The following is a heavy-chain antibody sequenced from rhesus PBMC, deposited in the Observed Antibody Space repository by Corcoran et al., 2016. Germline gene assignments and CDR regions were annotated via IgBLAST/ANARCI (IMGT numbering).Heavy chain of an antibody. J-gene: IGHJ4*01. D-gene: IGHD6-25*01. Sequence: QLQLQESGPGLVKPSETLSVTCAVSGGSISSSYWSWIRQAPGKGLAWIGYIYGSVSSTNYNPSLRSRVTLSVDTSKNQLSLKLSSVTTADTAGYYCARETAAAGTFDYWGQGVLVTVSS. CDR1: GGSISSSY. CDR2: IYGSVSST. CDR3: ARETAAAGTFDY. V-gene: IGHV4-169*02.